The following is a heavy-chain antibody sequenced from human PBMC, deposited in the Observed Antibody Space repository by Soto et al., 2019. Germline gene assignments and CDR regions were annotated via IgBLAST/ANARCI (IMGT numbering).Heavy chain of an antibody. V-gene: IGHV4-30-4*01. CDR2: IYYSGST. J-gene: IGHJ4*02. CDR3: ARVSSYSSSAYYFDY. Sequence: SETLSLTCTVSGGSISSGDYYWSWIRQPPGKGLEWIGYIYYSGSTYYNPSLKSRVTISVDTSKSQFSLKLSSVSAADTAVYYCARVSSYSSSAYYFDYWGQGTLVTVSS. CDR1: GGSISSGDYY. D-gene: IGHD6-6*01.